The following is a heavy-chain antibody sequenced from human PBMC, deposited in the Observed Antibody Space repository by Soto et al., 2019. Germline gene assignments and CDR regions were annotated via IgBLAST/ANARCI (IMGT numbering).Heavy chain of an antibody. J-gene: IGHJ3*02. V-gene: IGHV1-3*01. Sequence: RASVKVSCKASGYTFTSYAMHWVRQAPGQRLEWMGWINAGNGNTKYSQKFQGRVTITRDTSASTAYMELSSLGSEDTAVYYCAYQGSYGAFDIWGQGTMVTVSS. CDR2: INAGNGNT. CDR1: GYTFTSYA. D-gene: IGHD3-10*01. CDR3: AYQGSYGAFDI.